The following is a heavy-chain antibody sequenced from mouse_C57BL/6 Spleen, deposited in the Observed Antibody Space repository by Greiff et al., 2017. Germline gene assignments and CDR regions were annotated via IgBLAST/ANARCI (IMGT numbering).Heavy chain of an antibody. Sequence: VMLVESGPGLVQPSQSLSITCKVSGFSLTSYGVHWVRQSPGKGLEWLGVIWSGGSTDYNAAFISRLSISKDNYKSQVFFKMNSLQADDTAIYYCASATTVVARYFDVWGTGTTVTVSS. CDR1: GFSLTSYG. J-gene: IGHJ1*03. D-gene: IGHD1-1*01. V-gene: IGHV2-2*01. CDR2: IWSGGST. CDR3: ASATTVVARYFDV.